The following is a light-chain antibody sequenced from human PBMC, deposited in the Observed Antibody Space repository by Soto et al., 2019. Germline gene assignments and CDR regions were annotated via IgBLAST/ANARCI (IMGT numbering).Light chain of an antibody. CDR3: SYYVGTNISV. V-gene: IGLV2-8*01. CDR2: EVS. Sequence: QSVLTQPPSASGSPGPSVTISCTGTSSDVGGYNYVSWYQQHPGKAPKLMIYEVSKRPSGVPDRFSGSKSGNTAALTVSGLQVEHGSNYYSSYYVGTNISVFG. CDR1: SSDVGGYNY. J-gene: IGLJ1*01.